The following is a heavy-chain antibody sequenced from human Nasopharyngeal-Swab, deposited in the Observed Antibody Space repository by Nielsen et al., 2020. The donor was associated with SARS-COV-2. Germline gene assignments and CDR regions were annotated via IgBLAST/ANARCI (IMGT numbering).Heavy chain of an antibody. CDR3: ARGGSSSWYGYYYYGMDV. D-gene: IGHD6-13*01. CDR1: GGSFSGYY. V-gene: IGHV4-34*01. Sequence: SETLSLTFAVYGGSFSGYYWSWIRQPPGKGLEWIGEINHSGSTNYNPSLKSRVTTSVDTSKNQFSLKLSSVTAADTAVYYCARGGSSSWYGYYYYGMDVWGQGTTVTVSS. CDR2: INHSGST. J-gene: IGHJ6*02.